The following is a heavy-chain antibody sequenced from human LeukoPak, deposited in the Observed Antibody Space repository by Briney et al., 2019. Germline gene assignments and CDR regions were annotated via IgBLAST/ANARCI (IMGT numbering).Heavy chain of an antibody. CDR2: IFYSGST. CDR1: GESFSSYY. V-gene: IGHV4-59*01. D-gene: IGHD4-23*01. Sequence: SETLSLTCDVYGESFSSYYWSWIRQPPGKGLEWIGYIFYSGSTNYNPSLKSRVTISIDTSKNQFSLKLSSVTAADTAVYYCARGDSTVTPKYFQYWGQGTLVTVSS. J-gene: IGHJ1*01. CDR3: ARGDSTVTPKYFQY.